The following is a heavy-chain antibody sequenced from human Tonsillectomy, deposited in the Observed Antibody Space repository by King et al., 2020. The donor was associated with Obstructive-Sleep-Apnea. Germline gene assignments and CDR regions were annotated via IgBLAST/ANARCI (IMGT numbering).Heavy chain of an antibody. Sequence: VQLVESGAEVKKPGSSVKVSCKASGGTFSSYAISWVRQAPGQGLEWMGGIIPIFGTANYAQKFQGRVTITEDESTSKAYMELSSLRSEDTAVYYCAKEKYLGYCSGGSCYTENWGQGTLVTVSS. D-gene: IGHD2-15*01. CDR2: IIPIFGTA. V-gene: IGHV1-69*01. J-gene: IGHJ4*02. CDR3: AKEKYLGYCSGGSCYTEN. CDR1: GGTFSSYA.